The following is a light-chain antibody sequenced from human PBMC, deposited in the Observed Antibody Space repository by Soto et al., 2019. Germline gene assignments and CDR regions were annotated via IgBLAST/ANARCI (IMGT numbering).Light chain of an antibody. V-gene: IGKV1-17*01. CDR3: QQYYSFPPWT. Sequence: DIQMTQSPSSLSASVGDRVTITCRASQGIKNELGWYQQKSGLAPKRLIFGATTLQSGVPSRFSGSASGTDFSLTISSLQAEDVAVYYCQQYYSFPPWTFGQGTKVEIK. CDR2: GAT. CDR1: QGIKNE. J-gene: IGKJ1*01.